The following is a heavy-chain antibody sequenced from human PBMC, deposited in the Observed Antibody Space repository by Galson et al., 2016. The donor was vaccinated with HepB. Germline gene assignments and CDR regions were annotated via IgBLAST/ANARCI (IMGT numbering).Heavy chain of an antibody. CDR3: ARDTPSSDTIDGMDV. CDR1: GYTFTNYH. J-gene: IGHJ6*02. D-gene: IGHD3-3*01. V-gene: IGHV1-46*01. CDR2: SNPSGDDT. Sequence: SVKVSCKASGYTFTNYHMHWVRQAPGQGLEWMGVSNPSGDDTRYAQKLQGRVTMTRDTSTSTVYMDLSSLRSEDTAVYYCARDTPSSDTIDGMDVWGQGTTVTVSS.